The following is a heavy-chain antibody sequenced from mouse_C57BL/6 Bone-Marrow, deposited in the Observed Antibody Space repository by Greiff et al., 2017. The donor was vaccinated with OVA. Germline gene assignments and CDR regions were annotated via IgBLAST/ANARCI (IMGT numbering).Heavy chain of an antibody. V-gene: IGHV5-16*01. CDR1: GFTFSDYY. CDR3: ARVVRGSAMDY. J-gene: IGHJ4*01. CDR2: INYDGSST. Sequence: DVQLVESEGGLVQPGSSMKLSCTASGFTFSDYYMAWVRQVPEKGLEWVANINYDGSSTYYLDSLKSRFIISRDNAKNILYLQMSSLKSEDTASYYCARVVRGSAMDYWGQGTSVTVSS.